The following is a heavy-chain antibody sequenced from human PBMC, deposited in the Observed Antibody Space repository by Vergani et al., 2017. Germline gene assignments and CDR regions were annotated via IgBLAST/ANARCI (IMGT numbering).Heavy chain of an antibody. CDR3: TKVVTPGGGAFDI. Sequence: QVQLVQSGAEVKKPGASVKVSCKASGYPFTNYYMHWVRQAPGQGLEWMGIINPSGGYTSNAQKFQGRVTMTRDTSTTTVYMELSSLRSEDTAVYYCTKVVTPGGGAFDIWGQGTMVTVSS. D-gene: IGHD4-23*01. CDR1: GYPFTNYY. J-gene: IGHJ3*02. V-gene: IGHV1-46*03. CDR2: INPSGGYT.